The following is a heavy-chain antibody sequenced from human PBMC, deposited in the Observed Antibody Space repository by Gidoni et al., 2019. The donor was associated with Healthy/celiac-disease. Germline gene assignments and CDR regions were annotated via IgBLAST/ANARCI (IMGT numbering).Heavy chain of an antibody. J-gene: IGHJ6*03. Sequence: QVQLQESGPGLVKPSETLSLTCTVSGGSLSSYYWSWFRQPPGKGLEWIGYIYYSGSTNYNPSLKSRVTISVDTSKNQFSLKLSSVTAADTAVYYCARLIFGVDYYYYMDVWGKGTTVTVSS. CDR2: IYYSGST. D-gene: IGHD3-3*01. CDR3: ARLIFGVDYYYYMDV. V-gene: IGHV4-59*08. CDR1: GGSLSSYY.